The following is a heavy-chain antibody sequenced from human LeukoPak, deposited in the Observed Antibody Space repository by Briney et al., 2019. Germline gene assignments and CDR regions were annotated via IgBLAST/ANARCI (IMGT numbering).Heavy chain of an antibody. CDR1: GFTFSSYG. CDR3: ARDLLPRWIGSTGY. Sequence: GESLRLSCAASGFTFSSYGMHWVRQAPGKGLEWVAVIWYDGSNKYYADSVKGRFTISRDNSKNTLYLQMNSLRAEDTAVYYCARDLLPRWIGSTGYWGQGTLVTVSS. V-gene: IGHV3-33*01. J-gene: IGHJ4*02. D-gene: IGHD1-14*01. CDR2: IWYDGSNK.